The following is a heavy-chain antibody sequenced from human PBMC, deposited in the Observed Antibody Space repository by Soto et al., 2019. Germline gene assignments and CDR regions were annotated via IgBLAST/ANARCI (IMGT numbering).Heavy chain of an antibody. J-gene: IGHJ6*02. CDR3: ARFRYDSAGSSLDRRLNG. CDR1: RDSLTFGHHY. D-gene: IGHD3-10*01. V-gene: IGHV4-61*01. Sequence: SETLSLTCIACRDSLTFGHHYWRWIRQHPGKGLEWIGPINFTGANNYSHSLKSRVTMSVDSSKSQFSLNLISVTAADSANYYCARFRYDSAGSSLDRRLNGWGPETTGTAS. CDR2: INFTGAN.